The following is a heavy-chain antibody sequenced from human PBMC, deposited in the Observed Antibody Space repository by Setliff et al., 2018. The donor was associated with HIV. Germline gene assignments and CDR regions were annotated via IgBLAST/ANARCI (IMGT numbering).Heavy chain of an antibody. J-gene: IGHJ4*02. D-gene: IGHD5-18*01. CDR3: ARNQGNSFGQGFDY. CDR2: TRNKANGYIT. CDR1: GFTLSEYY. Sequence: PGGSLRLSCAASGFTLSEYYMDWVRQAPGKGLEWVGRTRNKANGYITEYGASVQGRCTTSRDESKNSLFLQMNSLSTEDTAVYYCARNQGNSFGQGFDYWGKGTLGTVSS. V-gene: IGHV3-72*01.